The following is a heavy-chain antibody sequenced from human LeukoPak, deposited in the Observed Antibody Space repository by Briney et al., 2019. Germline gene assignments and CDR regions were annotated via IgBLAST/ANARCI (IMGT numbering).Heavy chain of an antibody. CDR2: IYTSGST. CDR3: ARDMGSGTYYYYYYMDV. V-gene: IGHV4-61*02. CDR1: GGSISIGRYY. Sequence: PSQTLSLTCTVSGGSISIGRYYWSWIRQPAGKGLEWIVRIYTSGSTNYNPSLKSRVTISVDTSKNQFSLKLSSVTAADTAVYYCARDMGSGTYYYYYYMDVWGKGTTVTVSS. D-gene: IGHD3-10*01. J-gene: IGHJ6*03.